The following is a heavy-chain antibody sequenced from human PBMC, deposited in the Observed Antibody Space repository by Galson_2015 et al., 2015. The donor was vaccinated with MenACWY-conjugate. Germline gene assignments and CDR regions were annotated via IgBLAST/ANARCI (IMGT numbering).Heavy chain of an antibody. CDR3: ARGDSGLGSYWELFDY. D-gene: IGHD3-10*01. Sequence: SLRLSCAASGFTFNNYAMTWVRQAPGKGLEWVSLISATGGLIYYTDSVQGRFIISRDSSKNTLYLQMNSLRAEDTAIYYCARGDSGLGSYWELFDYWGQGTLVTASS. V-gene: IGHV3-23*01. J-gene: IGHJ4*02. CDR1: GFTFNNYA. CDR2: ISATGGLI.